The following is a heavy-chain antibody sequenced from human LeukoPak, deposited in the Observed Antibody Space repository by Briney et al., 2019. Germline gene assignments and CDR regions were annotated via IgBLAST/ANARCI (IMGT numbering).Heavy chain of an antibody. CDR1: GFTFSSYA. CDR2: ISGSGGST. D-gene: IGHD3-16*02. Sequence: PGGSLRLSCAASGFTFSSYAMSWVRQAPGKGLEWVSAISGSGGSTYYADSVKGRFTISRDNSKNTLYLQMNSLRAEDTAVYYCARGYDYVWGSYRSDYWGQGTLVTVSS. V-gene: IGHV3-23*01. J-gene: IGHJ4*02. CDR3: ARGYDYVWGSYRSDY.